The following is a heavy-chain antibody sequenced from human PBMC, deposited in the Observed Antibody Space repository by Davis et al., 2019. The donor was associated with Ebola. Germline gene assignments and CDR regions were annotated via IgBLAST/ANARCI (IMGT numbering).Heavy chain of an antibody. D-gene: IGHD6-13*01. CDR1: GYTFTSYG. CDR2: IIPIFGTA. Sequence: SVKVSCKASGYTFTSYGISWVRQAPGQGLEWMGGIIPIFGTANYAQKFQGRVTITADESTSTAYMELSSLRSEDTAVYYCARKQQLVRGDAFDIWGQGTMVTVSS. J-gene: IGHJ3*02. V-gene: IGHV1-69*13. CDR3: ARKQQLVRGDAFDI.